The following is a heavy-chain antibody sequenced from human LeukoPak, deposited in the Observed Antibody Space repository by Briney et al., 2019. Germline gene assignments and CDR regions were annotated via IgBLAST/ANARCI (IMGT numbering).Heavy chain of an antibody. CDR1: GFTFSSYS. D-gene: IGHD1-26*01. V-gene: IGHV3-21*01. CDR2: ISSSSSYI. Sequence: PGGSLRLSCAASGFTFSSYSMNWVRQAPGKGLEWVSSISSSSSYIYYADSVKGRFTISRDNAKNSLYLQMNSLRAEDTAVYYCAREARSGSYYTNLDYWGQGTLVTVSS. CDR3: AREARSGSYYTNLDY. J-gene: IGHJ4*02.